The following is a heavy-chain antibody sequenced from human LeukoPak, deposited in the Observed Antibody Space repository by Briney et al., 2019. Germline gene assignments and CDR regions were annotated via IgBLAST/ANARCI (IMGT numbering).Heavy chain of an antibody. CDR3: AREGLRWEYYGMDV. Sequence: GGSLRLSCAASGFTVSSNYMSWVRQAPGKGLEGVSVIYSGGSTYYADSVKGRFTISRDNSKNTLYLQMNSLRAEDTAVYYCAREGLRWEYYGMDVWGQGTTVTVSS. CDR1: GFTVSSNY. CDR2: IYSGGST. D-gene: IGHD5-12*01. J-gene: IGHJ6*02. V-gene: IGHV3-53*01.